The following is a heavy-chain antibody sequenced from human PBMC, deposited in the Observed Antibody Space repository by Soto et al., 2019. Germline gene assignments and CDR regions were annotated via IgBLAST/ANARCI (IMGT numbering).Heavy chain of an antibody. D-gene: IGHD5-12*01. CDR2: ISYDGSNK. V-gene: IGHV3-30-3*01. J-gene: IGHJ4*02. CDR3: ARDVEYSGYDPGIDY. CDR1: GFTFSSSA. Sequence: QVQLVESGGGVVQPGRSLRLSCAASGFTFSSSAMHWVRQAPGRGLERVAVISYDGSNKYYADSVKGRFTISRDNSKNTLYLQMNSLRAEDTAVYSCARDVEYSGYDPGIDYWGQGTLVTVSS.